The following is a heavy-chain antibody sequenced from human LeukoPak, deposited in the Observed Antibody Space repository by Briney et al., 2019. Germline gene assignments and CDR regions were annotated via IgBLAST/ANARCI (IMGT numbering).Heavy chain of an antibody. CDR3: VKDFYYDNSGYYRSFDH. Sequence: PGGSLRLSCAASGLTFSSYGMHWVRQAPGKGLEYVSAMSSRGDRTYYADSVKGRFTISRDNSKNTLYLQMSSLKPEDTAVYFCVKDFYYDNSGYYRSFDHWGQGTLVTVSS. V-gene: IGHV3-64D*06. CDR1: GLTFSSYG. J-gene: IGHJ4*02. CDR2: MSSRGDRT. D-gene: IGHD3-22*01.